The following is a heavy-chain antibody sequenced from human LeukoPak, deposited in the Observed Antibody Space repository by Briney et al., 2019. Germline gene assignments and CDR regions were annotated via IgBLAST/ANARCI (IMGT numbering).Heavy chain of an antibody. Sequence: PWGTLTLTCAASGFTFSSHCITWIRNAPGKGQEWPTVISYDGSNKYYEDSVKGRFTISRDNTKNTQYLQMNSLRAEDTAVYYCARHDYSNYVQAFDIWGQGTMATVSS. CDR2: ISYDGSNK. J-gene: IGHJ3*02. CDR3: ARHDYSNYVQAFDI. D-gene: IGHD4-11*01. CDR1: GFTFSSHC. V-gene: IGHV3-30*03.